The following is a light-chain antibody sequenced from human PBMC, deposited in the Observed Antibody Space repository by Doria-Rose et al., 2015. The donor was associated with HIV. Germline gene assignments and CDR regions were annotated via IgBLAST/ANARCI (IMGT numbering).Light chain of an antibody. V-gene: IGKV1-17*01. CDR1: QGIRND. Sequence: TQSPSSLSASVGDRVTITCRASQGIRNDLTWYQRKPGKAPKRLIYAASSLQSGVPSRFSGSGSGTEFTLTISSLQPEDFATYYCLQHNTYPLTFGGGTKVEIK. CDR2: AAS. J-gene: IGKJ4*01. CDR3: LQHNTYPLT.